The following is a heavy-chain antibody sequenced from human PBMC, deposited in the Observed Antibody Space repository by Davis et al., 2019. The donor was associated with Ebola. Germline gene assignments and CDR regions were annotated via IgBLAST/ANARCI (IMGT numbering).Heavy chain of an antibody. Sequence: GESLKISCAASGFTFSSSGMSWVRRAPGEGLEWVSSTRGSGGRADYADSVKGRFTISRDNSKNMLYLQMNSLRAEDTAVYYCAKHWGRYFDWLFYDYWGQGTLVTVSS. V-gene: IGHV3-23*01. CDR2: TRGSGGRA. CDR1: GFTFSSSG. J-gene: IGHJ4*02. D-gene: IGHD3-9*01. CDR3: AKHWGRYFDWLFYDY.